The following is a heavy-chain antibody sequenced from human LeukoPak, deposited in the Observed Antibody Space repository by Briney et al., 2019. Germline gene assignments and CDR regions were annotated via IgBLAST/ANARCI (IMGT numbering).Heavy chain of an antibody. Sequence: ASVKVSCKASGYTFTSYGISWVRQAPGQGLEWMGWISAYNGNTNYAQKLQGRVTMTTDTSTSTAYMELRSLRSDDTAVYYCARDLRGYSGYDVQSTVYYFDYWGQGTLVTVSS. CDR3: ARDLRGYSGYDVQSTVYYFDY. V-gene: IGHV1-18*01. J-gene: IGHJ4*02. CDR2: ISAYNGNT. D-gene: IGHD5-12*01. CDR1: GYTFTSYG.